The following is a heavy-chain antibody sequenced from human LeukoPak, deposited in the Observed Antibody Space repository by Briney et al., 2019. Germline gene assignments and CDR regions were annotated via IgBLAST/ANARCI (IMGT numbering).Heavy chain of an antibody. V-gene: IGHV3-30*02. Sequence: GSLRLSCAASGFTFSSYGMHWVRQAPGKGLEWVAFIRYDGSNKYYADSVKGRFTISRDNSKNTLYLQMNSLRAEDTAVYYCAKDPRARKWQQWLVRRYYYYYMDVWGKGTTVTISS. D-gene: IGHD6-19*01. CDR2: IRYDGSNK. CDR3: AKDPRARKWQQWLVRRYYYYYMDV. CDR1: GFTFSSYG. J-gene: IGHJ6*03.